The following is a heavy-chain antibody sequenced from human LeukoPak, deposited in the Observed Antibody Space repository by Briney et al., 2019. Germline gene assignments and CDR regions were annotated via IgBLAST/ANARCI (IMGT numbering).Heavy chain of an antibody. CDR3: ARDLRAGKEYFQH. CDR2: IYYSGST. J-gene: IGHJ1*01. Sequence: SETLSLTCTVSGGSISSGGYYWSWIRQHPGKGLEWIGYIYYSGSTYYNPSLKSRVTISVDTSKNQFSLKLSSVTAADTAVYYCARDLRAGKEYFQHWGQGTLVTVS. CDR1: GGSISSGGYY. V-gene: IGHV4-31*03. D-gene: IGHD6-19*01.